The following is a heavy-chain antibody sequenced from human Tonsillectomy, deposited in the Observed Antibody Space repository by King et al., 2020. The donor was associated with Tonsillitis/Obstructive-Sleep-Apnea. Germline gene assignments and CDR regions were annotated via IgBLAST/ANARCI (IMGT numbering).Heavy chain of an antibody. CDR1: GFTFSSYA. J-gene: IGHJ5*02. CDR2: ISYDGSKK. V-gene: IGHV3-30*04. CDR3: AGGGRFLEWLLKNWFDP. Sequence: QVQLVESGGGAVQPGRSLRLSCAASGFTFSSYAMHWVRQAPGKGLEWVAVISYDGSKKYYADSVKGRFTISRDKSKNTLYLQMNSLRAEDTAVYYCAGGGRFLEWLLKNWFDPWGQGTLVTVSS. D-gene: IGHD3-3*01.